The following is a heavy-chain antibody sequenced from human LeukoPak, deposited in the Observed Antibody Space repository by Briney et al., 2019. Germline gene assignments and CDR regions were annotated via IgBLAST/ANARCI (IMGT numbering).Heavy chain of an antibody. Sequence: ASVKVSCKASGGTFSSYAISWVRQAPGQGLEWMGGIIPIFGTANYAQKFQGRVTITADEFTSTAYMELSSLRSEDTAVYYCARSLVPAAILTFDYWGQGTLVTVSS. J-gene: IGHJ4*02. V-gene: IGHV1-69*13. CDR2: IIPIFGTA. CDR1: GGTFSSYA. CDR3: ARSLVPAAILTFDY. D-gene: IGHD2-2*02.